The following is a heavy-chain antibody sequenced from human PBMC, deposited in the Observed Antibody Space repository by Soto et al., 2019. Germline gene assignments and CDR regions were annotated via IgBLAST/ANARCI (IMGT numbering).Heavy chain of an antibody. CDR3: ARPPGYISDWYYFDL. CDR2: IYHSGST. Sequence: SETLSLTCAVSGGSISSGGYSWSWIRQPPGKGLEWIGYIYHSGSTYYNPSLKSRVTISVDRSKNQFSLKLSSVTAEDTAVYYCARPPGYISDWYYFDLWGQGTQVTVSS. J-gene: IGHJ4*02. CDR1: GGSISSGGYS. V-gene: IGHV4-30-2*01. D-gene: IGHD3-9*01.